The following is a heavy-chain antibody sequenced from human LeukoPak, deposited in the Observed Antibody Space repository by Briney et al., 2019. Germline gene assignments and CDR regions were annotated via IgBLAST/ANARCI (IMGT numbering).Heavy chain of an antibody. D-gene: IGHD3-10*01. J-gene: IGHJ3*02. Sequence: QPGRSLRLSCAASGFTFSSYGMHWVRQAPGKGLEWVAVISYDGSNKYYADSVKGRFTISRDNSKNTLYLQMNSLRAEDTAVYYCAKETYYYGSGDFDAFDIWGQGTMVTVSS. CDR2: ISYDGSNK. CDR1: GFTFSSYG. CDR3: AKETYYYGSGDFDAFDI. V-gene: IGHV3-30*18.